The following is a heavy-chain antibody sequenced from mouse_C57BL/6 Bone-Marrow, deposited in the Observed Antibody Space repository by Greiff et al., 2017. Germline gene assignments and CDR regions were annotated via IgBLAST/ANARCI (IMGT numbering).Heavy chain of an antibody. V-gene: IGHV7-1*01. J-gene: IGHJ3*01. CDR1: GFTFSDFY. D-gene: IGHD1-1*01. Sequence: DGMLVESGGGLVQSGRSLRLSCATSGFTFSDFYMEWVRQAPGKGLEWIAASRNKANDYTTEYSASVKGRFIVSRDTSQSILYLQMNALRAEDTAIYYCARDGDYYGPPRFAYWGQGTLVTVSA. CDR2: SRNKANDYTT. CDR3: ARDGDYYGPPRFAY.